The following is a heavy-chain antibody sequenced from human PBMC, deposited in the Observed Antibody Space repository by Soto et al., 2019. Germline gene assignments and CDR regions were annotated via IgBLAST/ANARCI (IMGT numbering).Heavy chain of an antibody. Sequence: SQTLSLTCAISRDSVSSNTAAWNWIRQSPTRGLVWLGRTYYRSKWYNDYAVSVKSRITINPDTSKNQFSLQLNSVTPEDTAVYYCAREHLDYSGYDYHFDYWGQGTLVTVSS. D-gene: IGHD5-12*01. CDR2: TYYRSKWYN. CDR3: AREHLDYSGYDYHFDY. CDR1: RDSVSSNTAA. J-gene: IGHJ4*02. V-gene: IGHV6-1*01.